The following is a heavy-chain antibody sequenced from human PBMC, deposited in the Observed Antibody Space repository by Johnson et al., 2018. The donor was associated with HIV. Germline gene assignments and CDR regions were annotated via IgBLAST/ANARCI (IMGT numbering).Heavy chain of an antibody. CDR2: IYNDGTT. D-gene: IGHD7-27*01. V-gene: IGHV3-66*02. CDR1: GFTVSGDY. J-gene: IGHJ3*02. CDR3: ARPRTGSDAFDI. Sequence: MLLVESGGGVVQPGRSLRLSCAASGFTVSGDYMSWVRQAPGKGLEWVSLIYNDGTTYYADSVKGRFTISRDNSKNTLYLQMNSLRAEDTAVYYCARPRTGSDAFDIWGQGTMVTVSS.